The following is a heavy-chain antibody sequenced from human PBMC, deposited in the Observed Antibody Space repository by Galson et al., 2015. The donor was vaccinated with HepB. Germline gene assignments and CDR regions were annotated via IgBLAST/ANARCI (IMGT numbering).Heavy chain of an antibody. Sequence: LRLSCAASGFTFSTFAMTWVRQAPGKGLEWVSSISGSDGSTYYADSVKGRFTISRDNAKRTLYLQMNSLRAEDTAIYFCARGEWELRWGQGTLVTVSS. CDR1: GFTFSTFA. D-gene: IGHD1-26*01. CDR2: ISGSDGST. CDR3: ARGEWELR. V-gene: IGHV3-23*01. J-gene: IGHJ4*02.